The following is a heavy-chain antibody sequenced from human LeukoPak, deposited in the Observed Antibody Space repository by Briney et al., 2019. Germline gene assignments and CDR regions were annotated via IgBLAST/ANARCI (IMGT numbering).Heavy chain of an antibody. D-gene: IGHD4-17*01. Sequence: SETLSLTCAVYGGSFSGYYWSWIRQPPGKGLEWIGEINHSGSTNYNPSLKSRVTISVDTSKNQFSLKLSSVTAVDAAVYYCARGRRRGADYWGQGTLVTVSS. J-gene: IGHJ4*02. CDR3: ARGRRRGADY. CDR2: INHSGST. V-gene: IGHV4-34*01. CDR1: GGSFSGYY.